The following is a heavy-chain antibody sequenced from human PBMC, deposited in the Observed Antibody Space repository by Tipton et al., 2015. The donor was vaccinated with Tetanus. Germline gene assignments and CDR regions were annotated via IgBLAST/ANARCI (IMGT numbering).Heavy chain of an antibody. D-gene: IGHD3-22*01. Sequence: TLSLTCTVSGGSISSYYWSWIRQPPGKGLEWIGYIYYSGSTNYNPSLKSRVTISVDTSKNQFSLKLSSVTAADTAVYYCARESLPDYYDSSPGAFDIWGQGTMVTVSS. CDR2: IYYSGST. CDR1: GGSISSYY. V-gene: IGHV4-59*01. J-gene: IGHJ3*02. CDR3: ARESLPDYYDSSPGAFDI.